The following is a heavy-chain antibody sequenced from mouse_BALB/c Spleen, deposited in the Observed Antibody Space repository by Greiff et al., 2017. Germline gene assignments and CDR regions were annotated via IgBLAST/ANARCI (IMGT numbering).Heavy chain of an antibody. Sequence: QVQLQQSGAELARPGASVKMSCKASGYTFTSYTMHWVKQRPGQGLEWIGYINPSSGYTNYNQKFKDKATLTADKSSSTAYMQLSSLTSEDSAVYYCATTVVANYAMDYWGQGTSVTVSS. D-gene: IGHD1-1*01. CDR1: GYTFTSYT. V-gene: IGHV1-4*01. J-gene: IGHJ4*01. CDR3: ATTVVANYAMDY. CDR2: INPSSGYT.